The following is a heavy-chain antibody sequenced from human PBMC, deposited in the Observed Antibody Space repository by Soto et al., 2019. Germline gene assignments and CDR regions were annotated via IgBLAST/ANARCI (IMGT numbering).Heavy chain of an antibody. CDR3: ARATGSSLDY. D-gene: IGHD6-6*01. J-gene: IGHJ4*02. CDR1: GYSLTNSG. CDR2: IHSYTGRT. V-gene: IGHV1-18*01. Sequence: ASVKVSCKTSGYSLTNSGISWVRQAPGQGLEWLGRIHSYTGRTNCAQNLQDRLILTTDTSTRTAYMELRSLRSDDTAMYYCARATGSSLDYWGKGTLVTVSS.